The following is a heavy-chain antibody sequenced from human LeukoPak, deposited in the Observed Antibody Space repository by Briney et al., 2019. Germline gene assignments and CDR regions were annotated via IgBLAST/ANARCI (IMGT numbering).Heavy chain of an antibody. CDR2: ISSSGSTI. CDR1: GFTFSDYY. D-gene: IGHD3-16*02. V-gene: IGHV3-11*04. CDR3: ARGAYDYVWGSYRPFDY. J-gene: IGHJ4*02. Sequence: PGGSLRLSCAASGFTFSDYYMSWIRQAPGKGLEWVSYISSSGSTIYYADSEKGRFTISRDNAKNSLYLQMNSLRAEDTAVYYCARGAYDYVWGSYRPFDYWGQGTLVTVSS.